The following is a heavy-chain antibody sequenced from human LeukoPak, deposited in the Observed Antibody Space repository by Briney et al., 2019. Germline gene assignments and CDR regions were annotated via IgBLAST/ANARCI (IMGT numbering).Heavy chain of an antibody. J-gene: IGHJ4*02. CDR3: ARAKGSSSWGNFDY. D-gene: IGHD6-6*01. V-gene: IGHV1-69*13. CDR1: GGTFSSYA. CDR2: IIPIFGTA. Sequence: ASVKVSCKASGGTFSSYAISWVRQAPGQGIEWMGGIIPIFGTANYAQKFQGRVTITADESTSTAYMELSSLRSEDTAVYYCARAKGSSSWGNFDYWGQGTLVTVSS.